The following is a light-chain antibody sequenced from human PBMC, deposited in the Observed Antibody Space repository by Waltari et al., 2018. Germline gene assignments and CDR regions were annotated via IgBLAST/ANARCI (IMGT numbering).Light chain of an antibody. CDR3: QQADSSPVT. Sequence: DIQMTQSPSSVSASVGDRVTIACRASQDIKSWLGWYQQKPGRAPKLLIYGASNLNPGVPSRFSGSGSGTQFTLTISNLQPDDFASYFCQQADSSPVTFGGGTKVDMK. J-gene: IGKJ4*01. CDR1: QDIKSW. V-gene: IGKV1-12*01. CDR2: GAS.